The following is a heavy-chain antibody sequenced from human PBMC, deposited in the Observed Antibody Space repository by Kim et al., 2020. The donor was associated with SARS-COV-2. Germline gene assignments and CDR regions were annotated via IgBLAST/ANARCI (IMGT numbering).Heavy chain of an antibody. CDR1: GFTFSHYA. CDR3: AKDLRSVRWYDF. Sequence: GGSLRLSCEASGFTFSHYAMSWVRQAPGKGLEWVSAISESGNTTFYADSVKGRFTISRDNSKNTLYLQMNSLRAEDTAVFYCAKDLRSVRWYDFGGQGTLVTVSS. V-gene: IGHV3-23*01. D-gene: IGHD6-25*01. CDR2: ISESGNTT. J-gene: IGHJ5*01.